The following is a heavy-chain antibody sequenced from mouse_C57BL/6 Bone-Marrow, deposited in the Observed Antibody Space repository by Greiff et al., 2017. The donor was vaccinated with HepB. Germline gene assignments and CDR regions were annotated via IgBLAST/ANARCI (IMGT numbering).Heavy chain of an antibody. V-gene: IGHV2-2*01. CDR3: ARVYYDMDY. CDR2: IWSGGST. CDR1: GFSLTSYG. J-gene: IGHJ4*01. Sequence: QVQLQQSGPGLVQPSQSLSITCTVSGFSLTSYGVHWVRQSPGKGLEWLGVIWSGGSTAYNAAFISRLSISKDNSTRQVFFKMNSLQAAATAIYYCARVYYDMDYWGQGTSVTVSS.